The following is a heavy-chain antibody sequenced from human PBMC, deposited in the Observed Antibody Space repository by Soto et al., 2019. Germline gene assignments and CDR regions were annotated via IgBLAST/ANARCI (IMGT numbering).Heavy chain of an antibody. CDR3: ARGDHDRYTTMVHDALDI. V-gene: IGHV4-59*01. J-gene: IGHJ3*02. Sequence: PSETLSLTCTVSGGSISSYFWTWIRQPPGRGLEWIGHIDYSGNTNSNPSLQGRVTISVDTSKNLFSLKLSSVTAADTAVYYCARGDHDRYTTMVHDALDIWGQGTMVTVSS. D-gene: IGHD5-18*01. CDR1: GGSISSYF. CDR2: IDYSGNT.